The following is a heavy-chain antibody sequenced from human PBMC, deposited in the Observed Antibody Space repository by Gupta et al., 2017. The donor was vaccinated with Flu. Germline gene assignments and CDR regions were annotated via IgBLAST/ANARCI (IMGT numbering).Heavy chain of an antibody. Sequence: QVQLVESGGGVVQPGRSLRLSCAASGSTFRSYALHWVRQAPGKGLEWVAVISYDGSNKYYADSVKGRFTISRDNSKNTLYLQMNSLRAEDTAVYYCARRLEEQWLVLSLDYWGQGTLVTVSS. D-gene: IGHD6-19*01. V-gene: IGHV3-30-3*01. CDR2: ISYDGSNK. J-gene: IGHJ4*02. CDR3: ARRLEEQWLVLSLDY. CDR1: GSTFRSYA.